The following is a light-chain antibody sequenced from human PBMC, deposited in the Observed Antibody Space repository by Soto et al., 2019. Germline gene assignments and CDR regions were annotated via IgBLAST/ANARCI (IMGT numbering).Light chain of an antibody. Sequence: DIQMTQSPSSLSASVGDRVTITCRASQGISDSLAWYQQKPGKAPDLLIFAASTLQSGVPSRFSGSGSGTDFTLTISSLQPEDVATYYCQKYNSVPYTFGQGTKLEIK. CDR1: QGISDS. CDR3: QKYNSVPYT. CDR2: AAS. J-gene: IGKJ2*01. V-gene: IGKV1-27*01.